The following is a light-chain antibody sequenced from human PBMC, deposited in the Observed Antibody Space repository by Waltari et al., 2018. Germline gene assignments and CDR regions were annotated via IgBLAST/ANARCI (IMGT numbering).Light chain of an antibody. Sequence: DVVLTQSPLFLPVTLGQPASMSCRSSQSPVHSDGNTYLTWFHQRPGRSPRRLIYKISRWESGVPDRFSGSGSGTDFTLKISRVEAEDVGVYYCMQGSHWPRTFGQGTKLEI. CDR3: MQGSHWPRT. J-gene: IGKJ2*01. CDR1: QSPVHSDGNTY. CDR2: KIS. V-gene: IGKV2-30*02.